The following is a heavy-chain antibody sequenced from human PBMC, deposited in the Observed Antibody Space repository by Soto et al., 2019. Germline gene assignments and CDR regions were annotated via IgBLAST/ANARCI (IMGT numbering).Heavy chain of an antibody. CDR1: GFTFSNAW. V-gene: IGHV3-15*01. CDR3: IGTYSGSSMRFDY. D-gene: IGHD5-12*01. CDR2: VKSKTDGGTI. J-gene: IGHJ4*02. Sequence: EVQLVESGGGLVKPGGSLRLSCAASGFTFSNAWMTWVRQAPGKGLEWVGRVKSKTDGGTIDYAAPVKDRFTISRDESKNTLYLQMNSLKTEDTAVYDCIGTYSGSSMRFDYWGQGTLVTVSS.